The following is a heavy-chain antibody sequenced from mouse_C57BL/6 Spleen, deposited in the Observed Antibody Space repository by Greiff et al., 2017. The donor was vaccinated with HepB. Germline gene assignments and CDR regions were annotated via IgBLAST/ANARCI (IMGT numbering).Heavy chain of an antibody. Sequence: VQLQQPGAELVKPGASVKLSCKASGYTFNSYWMHWVKQRPGQGLEWIGMIHPNSGSTNYNEKFKSKATLTVDKSSSTAYMQLSSLTSEDSAVYYCASPPHYYGSSSSYWYFDVWGTGTTVTVSS. CDR2: IHPNSGST. CDR3: ASPPHYYGSSSSYWYFDV. D-gene: IGHD1-1*01. CDR1: GYTFNSYW. V-gene: IGHV1-64*01. J-gene: IGHJ1*03.